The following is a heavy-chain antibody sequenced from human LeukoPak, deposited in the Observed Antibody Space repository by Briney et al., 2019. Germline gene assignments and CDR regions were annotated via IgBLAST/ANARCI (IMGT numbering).Heavy chain of an antibody. J-gene: IGHJ4*02. V-gene: IGHV3-30*18. CDR3: AKDSSYDSSGSDY. CDR1: GFTFSSYG. D-gene: IGHD3-22*01. CDR2: ISYDGSNK. Sequence: GGSLRLSCAASGFTFSSYGMHWVRQAPGKGLEWVAVISYDGSNKYYADSVKGRFTISRDNSKNTLYLQMNSLRAEDTAVYYCAKDSSYDSSGSDYWGQGTLVTVSS.